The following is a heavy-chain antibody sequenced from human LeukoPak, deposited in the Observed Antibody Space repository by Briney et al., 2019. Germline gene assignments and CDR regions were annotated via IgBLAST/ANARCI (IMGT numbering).Heavy chain of an antibody. J-gene: IGHJ6*03. CDR1: GYTFTSYD. CDR2: MNPNSGNT. V-gene: IGHV1-8*01. CDR3: ARGSTISVYYYYYMDV. Sequence: ASVKVSCKASGYTFTSYDINWVRQATGQGLEWMGWMNPNSGNTGYAQKFQGRVTMTRNTSISTAYMKLSSLRSEDTAVYYCARGSTISVYYYYYMDVWGKGTTVTVSS. D-gene: IGHD3-3*01.